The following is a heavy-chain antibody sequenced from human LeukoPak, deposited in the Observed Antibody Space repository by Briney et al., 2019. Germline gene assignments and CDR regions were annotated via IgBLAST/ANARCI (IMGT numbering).Heavy chain of an antibody. CDR1: GFTLSSYG. D-gene: IGHD6-13*01. Sequence: GGSLRLSCAASGFTLSSYGMHWVRQAPGKGLEWVAVISYDGSNKYYADSVKGRFTISRDNSKNTLYLQMNSLRAEDTAVYYCAKDPRLGFGAAAGTWGQGTLVTVSS. CDR3: AKDPRLGFGAAAGT. V-gene: IGHV3-30*18. J-gene: IGHJ4*02. CDR2: ISYDGSNK.